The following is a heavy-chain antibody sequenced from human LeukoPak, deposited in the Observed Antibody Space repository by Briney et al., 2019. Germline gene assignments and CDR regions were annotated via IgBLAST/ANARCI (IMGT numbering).Heavy chain of an antibody. CDR2: INHSGST. V-gene: IGHV4-34*01. J-gene: IGHJ5*02. Sequence: SETLSLTCAVYGGSFSDYYWSWVRQSPGKGLEWIGEINHSGSTNYNPSLKSRVTISVDTSKNQFSLKLNSVTAASAGVYYCSSCRSASWYAGDWFDPWGQGTLVTVSS. CDR1: GGSFSDYY. CDR3: SSCRSASWYAGDWFDP. D-gene: IGHD2-2*01.